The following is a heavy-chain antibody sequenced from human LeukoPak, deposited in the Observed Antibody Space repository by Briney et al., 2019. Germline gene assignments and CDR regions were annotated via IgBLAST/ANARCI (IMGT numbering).Heavy chain of an antibody. CDR2: INSDGRST. J-gene: IGHJ4*02. D-gene: IGHD3-10*01. V-gene: IGHV3-74*01. CDR3: ARVPRYYGSGSYDY. CDR1: GFPFSSYW. Sequence: SGGSLRLSCAASGFPFSSYWMHWVRQAPAKGLVWVSRINSDGRSTSDAESVKGRFTISRDNVKNTLSLQMNSLRGEDTAVYYCARVPRYYGSGSYDYWGQGTLVTVSS.